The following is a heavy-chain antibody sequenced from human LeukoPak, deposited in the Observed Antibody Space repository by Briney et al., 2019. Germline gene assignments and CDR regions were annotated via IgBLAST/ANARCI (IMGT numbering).Heavy chain of an antibody. V-gene: IGHV5-51*01. CDR1: GYSFTSYW. CDR3: ARSDTAMVTGACFDY. D-gene: IGHD5-18*01. CDR2: IYPGDPDT. Sequence: GESLKISCKGSGYSFTSYWIGWVRQMPGKGLEWMGVIYPGDPDTRYSPSFQGQVTISADKSIGTAYLQWSSLKASDTAMYYCARSDTAMVTGACFDYWGQGTLVTVSS. J-gene: IGHJ4*02.